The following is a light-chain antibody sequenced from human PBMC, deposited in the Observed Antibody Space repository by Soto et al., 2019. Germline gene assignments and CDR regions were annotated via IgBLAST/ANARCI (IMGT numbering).Light chain of an antibody. CDR1: QSVRSNY. CDR2: GAS. V-gene: IGKV3-20*01. J-gene: IGKJ4*01. CDR3: QQYASSPLT. Sequence: IVLTQSPGTLSLSSGERATLSCRASQSVRSNYLAWYQQKPGQAPRLLIYGASSRATGIPDRFGGSGSGTDFTLTSSRLEPEDFAVYYCQQYASSPLTFGGGTKVEIK.